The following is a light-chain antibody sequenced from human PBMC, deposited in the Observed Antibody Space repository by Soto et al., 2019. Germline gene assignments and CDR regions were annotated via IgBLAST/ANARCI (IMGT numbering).Light chain of an antibody. CDR1: QSVSSN. J-gene: IGKJ1*01. Sequence: EIQMTQSPSSLSASVGDRVTITCRASQSVSSNLDWYQQKPGQAPRLLIYAASSLQSGIPSRFSGSGSGTEFTLTISSLQPEDFATYYCQQNYSTPWTFGQGTKVEIK. CDR3: QQNYSTPWT. V-gene: IGKV1-39*01. CDR2: AAS.